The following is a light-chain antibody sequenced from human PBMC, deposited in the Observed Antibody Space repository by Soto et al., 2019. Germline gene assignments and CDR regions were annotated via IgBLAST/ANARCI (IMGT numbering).Light chain of an antibody. CDR1: QGIRTD. Sequence: AVQLTQSPSSLSASVGDSVTITCRASQGIRTDLGWYQQRPGTAPKLLIYAASNLQSGVPSRFSGSGFGTDFSLTIRSLQPEDSAIYFCLQNYNHPITFGRGTRLEIK. CDR3: LQNYNHPIT. CDR2: AAS. V-gene: IGKV1-6*02. J-gene: IGKJ5*01.